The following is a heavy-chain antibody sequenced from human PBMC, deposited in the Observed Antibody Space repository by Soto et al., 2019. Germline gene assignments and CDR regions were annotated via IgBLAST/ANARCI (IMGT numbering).Heavy chain of an antibody. CDR2: IYPGDSDT. J-gene: IGHJ3*02. CDR1: GYSFTSYW. CDR3: ARHRSLGLPLEI. V-gene: IGHV5-51*01. Sequence: PWESLNISCKGSGYSFTSYWIGWVRQMPGKSLEWMGIIYPGDSDTRYSPSFPGQVTISADKSISTAYLQWSSLKASDTAMYYWARHRSLGLPLEIWGQGTMVIV.